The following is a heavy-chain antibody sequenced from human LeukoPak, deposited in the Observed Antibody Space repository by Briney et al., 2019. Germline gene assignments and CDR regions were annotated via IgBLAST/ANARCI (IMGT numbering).Heavy chain of an antibody. CDR3: VRDSGSSYGYYFLH. D-gene: IGHD1-26*01. Sequence: PGGSLRLSCAASGFTFSGYSMNWVRQAPGKGLEWVSYISSSSSTIYYADSVKGRFSISRDNAKNSLYLQMNSVRAEDTAVYYCVRDSGSSYGYYFLHWGQGTLVTVSS. CDR2: ISSSSSTI. V-gene: IGHV3-48*04. CDR1: GFTFSGYS. J-gene: IGHJ1*01.